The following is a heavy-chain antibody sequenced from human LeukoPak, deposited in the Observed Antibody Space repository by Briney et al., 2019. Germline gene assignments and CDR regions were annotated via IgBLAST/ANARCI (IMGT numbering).Heavy chain of an antibody. D-gene: IGHD6-13*01. V-gene: IGHV3-7*01. CDR3: ARVQAAEDY. CDR1: GFIFSSYW. CDR2: IKQDGSEK. Sequence: GGSLRPSCAASGFIFSSYWMSWGRQAPGKWLEWVDNIKQDGSEKNYGDSVKGRFTISRDNAKNSLYLQMNSLRAEDTAVYYCARVQAAEDYWGQGTLVTVSS. J-gene: IGHJ4*02.